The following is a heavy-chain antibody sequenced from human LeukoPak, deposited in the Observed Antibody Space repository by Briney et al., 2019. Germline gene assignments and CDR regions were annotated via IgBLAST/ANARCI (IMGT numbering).Heavy chain of an antibody. D-gene: IGHD6-13*01. CDR2: IYYSGTT. CDR3: AGVSGRAAAGTSLWRLKSKNWFDP. Sequence: PPETMSLTCPLSGGSISSSSYYWGWIRRPPGKGLEWIGSIYYSGTTYYNPSLKRRVTRSVHTSKNQFFLKLSAVTAADTAVYYCAGVSGRAAAGTSLWRLKSKNWFDPWGQGTLVTVA. J-gene: IGHJ5*02. V-gene: IGHV4-39*07. CDR1: GGSISSSSYY.